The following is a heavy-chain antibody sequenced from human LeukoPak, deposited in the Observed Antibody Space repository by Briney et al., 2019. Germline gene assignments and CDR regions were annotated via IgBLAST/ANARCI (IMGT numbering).Heavy chain of an antibody. V-gene: IGHV3-23*01. CDR1: GFTFSSYA. CDR2: ISGSGGST. Sequence: GGSLRLSCAASGFTFSSYAMSWVRQAPGKGLEWVSAISGSGGSTYYADSVKGRFTISRDNSKNTLYLQMNSLRAEDTAVYYCANYQVTAIPGYRKGYYYYGMDVWGQGTTVTVSS. CDR3: ANYQVTAIPGYRKGYYYYGMDV. D-gene: IGHD2-21*02. J-gene: IGHJ6*02.